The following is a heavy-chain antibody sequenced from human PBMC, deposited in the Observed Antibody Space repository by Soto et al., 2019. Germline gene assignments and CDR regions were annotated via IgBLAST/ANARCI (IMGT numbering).Heavy chain of an antibody. Sequence: ASVKVSCKASGYTFTSYGISWVRQAPGQGLEWMGWISAYNGNTNYAQKLQGRVTMTTDTSTSTAYMELRSLRSDDTAVYYCARLVGDATWYYYYGMDVWGQGTTVTVSS. CDR3: ARLVGDATWYYYYGMDV. J-gene: IGHJ6*02. CDR2: ISAYNGNT. D-gene: IGHD1-26*01. V-gene: IGHV1-18*01. CDR1: GYTFTSYG.